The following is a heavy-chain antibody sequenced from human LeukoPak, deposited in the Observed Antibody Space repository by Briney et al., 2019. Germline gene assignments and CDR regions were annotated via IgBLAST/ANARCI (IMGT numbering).Heavy chain of an antibody. D-gene: IGHD6-19*01. V-gene: IGHV1-18*01. CDR1: GFTFINKG. CDR3: AKDYLPQWLPDD. J-gene: IGHJ4*02. CDR2: ISGRNGNT. Sequence: ASVKVSCKTSGFTFINKGFSWVRQAPGQGLEWMGWISGRNGNTKYAQLVQGRVTLTRDTSTSTVYMELRSLRSDDTAMYHCAKDYLPQWLPDDWGQGTLVTVSS.